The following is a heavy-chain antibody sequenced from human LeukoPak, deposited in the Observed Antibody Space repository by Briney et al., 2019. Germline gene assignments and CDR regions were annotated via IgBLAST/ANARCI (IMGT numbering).Heavy chain of an antibody. CDR3: ARGPRLDSSSWYYGAFDI. CDR1: GYTFTGYY. V-gene: IGHV1-2*06. CDR2: INPNSGGA. D-gene: IGHD6-13*01. Sequence: PAASVKVSCKASGYTFTGYYIHWVRQAPGQGLEWMGRINPNSGGADYAQKFQGRVSMTRDTSISTAYMELSSLRSDDTAVYYCARGPRLDSSSWYYGAFDIWGQGTMVTVS. J-gene: IGHJ3*02.